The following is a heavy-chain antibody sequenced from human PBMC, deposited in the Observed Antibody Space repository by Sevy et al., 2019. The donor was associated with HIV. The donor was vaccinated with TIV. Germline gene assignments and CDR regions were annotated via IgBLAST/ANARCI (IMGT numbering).Heavy chain of an antibody. J-gene: IGHJ6*02. V-gene: IGHV3-30-3*01. D-gene: IGHD2-15*01. Sequence: AGSLRLSCAASGFTFSSYAMHWVRQAPGKELEWVAVIAYEGSNKYYADSVKGRFTISRDNSKNTLYLQMNSLRAEDTAVDYSAREGYCSGGSCYWDYYCYGMDVWGQGTTVTVSS. CDR1: GFTFSSYA. CDR2: IAYEGSNK. CDR3: AREGYCSGGSCYWDYYCYGMDV.